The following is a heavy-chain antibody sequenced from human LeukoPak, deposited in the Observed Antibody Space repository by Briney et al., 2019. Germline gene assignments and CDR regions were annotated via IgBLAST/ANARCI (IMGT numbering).Heavy chain of an antibody. Sequence: PGGSLRLSCAASGFTFSSYSMNWVRQAPGKGLEWVSSISSSSSYIYYADSVKGRFTISRDNAKNSPYLQMNSLRAEDTAVYYCAREVERRATYYDFWSGYSPGLDYWGQGTLVTVSS. D-gene: IGHD3-3*01. J-gene: IGHJ4*02. V-gene: IGHV3-21*01. CDR2: ISSSSSYI. CDR3: AREVERRATYYDFWSGYSPGLDY. CDR1: GFTFSSYS.